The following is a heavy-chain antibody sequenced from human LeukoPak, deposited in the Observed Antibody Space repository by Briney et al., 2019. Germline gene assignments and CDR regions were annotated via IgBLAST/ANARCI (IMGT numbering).Heavy chain of an antibody. V-gene: IGHV3-23*01. Sequence: PGGSLRLSCVASGFTFSSFGMNWVRQAPGKGLQWLSVIGGDGTTYYADSVKGRFTVSGDNSENTLYLQMNSLRAEDTAVYYCAKGPYGLGIYYGMDVWGQGTTVTV. CDR1: GFTFSSFG. CDR3: AKGPYGLGIYYGMDV. D-gene: IGHD3-10*01. CDR2: IGGDGTT. J-gene: IGHJ6*02.